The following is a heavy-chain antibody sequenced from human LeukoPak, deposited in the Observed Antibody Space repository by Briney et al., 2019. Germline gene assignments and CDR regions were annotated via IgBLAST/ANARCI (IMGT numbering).Heavy chain of an antibody. CDR3: AKSALPRHGDNSGAFDI. D-gene: IGHD4-23*01. V-gene: IGHV3-23*01. CDR1: GFTFSSYA. Sequence: GGSLRLSCAASGFTFSSYAMSWVRQAPGKGLEWVSAISGSGGSTYYADSVKGRFTISRDNSKNTLYLQMNSLRAEDTAVYYCAKSALPRHGDNSGAFDIWGRGTMVTVSS. CDR2: ISGSGGST. J-gene: IGHJ3*02.